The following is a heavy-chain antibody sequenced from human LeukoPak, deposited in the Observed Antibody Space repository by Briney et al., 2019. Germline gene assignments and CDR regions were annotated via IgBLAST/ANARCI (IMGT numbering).Heavy chain of an antibody. V-gene: IGHV3-74*01. CDR1: GFTFSSYW. CDR3: AKDHSSYSSSWATN. D-gene: IGHD6-13*01. Sequence: GGSLRLSCAASGFTFSSYWMHWVRQTPGKGLVWVSRINSDGSSTSYADSVKGRFTISRDNAKNTVYLQMNSLRAEDTALYYCAKDHSSYSSSWATNWGQGTLVTVSS. CDR2: INSDGSST. J-gene: IGHJ4*02.